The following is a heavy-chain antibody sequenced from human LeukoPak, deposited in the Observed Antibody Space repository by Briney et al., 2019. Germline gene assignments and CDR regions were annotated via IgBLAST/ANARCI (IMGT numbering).Heavy chain of an antibody. D-gene: IGHD3-22*01. Sequence: GGSLRLSCAASGFTFSSYAMSWVRQAPGKGLEWVSAISGSSGSTYYADSVKGRFTISGDNSKNTLYLQMNSLRAEDTAVYYCAKDTHFTYYYDSSGYSFGYWGQGTLVTVSS. CDR3: AKDTHFTYYYDSSGYSFGY. CDR2: ISGSSGST. J-gene: IGHJ4*02. V-gene: IGHV3-23*01. CDR1: GFTFSSYA.